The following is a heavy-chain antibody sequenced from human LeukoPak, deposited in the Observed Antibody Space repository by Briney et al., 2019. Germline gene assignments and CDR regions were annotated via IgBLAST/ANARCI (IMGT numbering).Heavy chain of an antibody. CDR3: ARDSGRPPTSFDY. CDR1: GGAFNHFG. V-gene: IGHV1-69*04. J-gene: IGHJ4*02. D-gene: IGHD1-1*01. CDR2: IIPILDLT. Sequence: SVKVSCKASGGAFNHFGINWVRQAPGQGLEWMGRIIPILDLTKYAPKIQDRVTITADKSTSTAYMELNSLRSEDTAVYFCARDSGRPPTSFDYWGQGTLVTVSS.